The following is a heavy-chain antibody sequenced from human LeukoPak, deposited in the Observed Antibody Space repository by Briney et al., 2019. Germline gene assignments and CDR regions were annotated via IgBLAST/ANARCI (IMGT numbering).Heavy chain of an antibody. D-gene: IGHD3-10*01. CDR2: ISSSGSTI. J-gene: IGHJ4*02. CDR3: ATHYGSGILLCFDY. CDR1: GFTLSDYY. Sequence: GGSLRLSCAASGFTLSDYYMSWIRQAPGKGLEWVSYISSSGSTIYYADSVKGRFTISRDNAKNSLYLQMNRLRAEDTAVYYCATHYGSGILLCFDYWGQGTLVTVSS. V-gene: IGHV3-11*04.